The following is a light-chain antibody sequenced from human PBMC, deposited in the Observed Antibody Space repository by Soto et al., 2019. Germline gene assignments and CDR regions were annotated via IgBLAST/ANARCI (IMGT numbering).Light chain of an antibody. CDR2: EVS. CDR3: CSYAGSSTSHVV. J-gene: IGLJ2*01. Sequence: QSAPTQPASVSGSPGQSITLSCTGTSSDVGSYNLVSWYQQHPGKAPKLMIYEVSKRPSGVSNRFSGSKSGNTASLTISGLQAEDEADYYCCSYAGSSTSHVVFGGGTKLTVL. V-gene: IGLV2-23*02. CDR1: SSDVGSYNL.